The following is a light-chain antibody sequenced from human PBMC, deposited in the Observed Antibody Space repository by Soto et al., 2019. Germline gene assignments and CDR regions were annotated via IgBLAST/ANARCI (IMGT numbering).Light chain of an antibody. J-gene: IGKJ5*01. V-gene: IGKV1-5*03. CDR2: KAS. CDR1: QSISSW. CDR3: QQLNSYPIT. Sequence: DIQMTQSPSTLSASVGDRATITCRASQSISSWLAWYQQKPGKAPKVLIYKASTLESGVPSRFSGSGSGTDFTLTISSLQPEDFATYYCQQLNSYPITFGQGTRLEIK.